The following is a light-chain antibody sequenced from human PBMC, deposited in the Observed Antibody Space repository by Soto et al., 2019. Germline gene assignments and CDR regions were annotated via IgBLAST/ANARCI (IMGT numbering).Light chain of an antibody. V-gene: IGKV1-39*01. CDR3: QQSYSTPVFT. Sequence: DIQMTQSPSSLSASVGDRVTITCRASQSISSYLNWYQQKPGKAPKLLIYAASSLQSGVPSRFSGSGSGTDLTLTISRLQPEDFATYYCQQSYSTPVFTFGPGTKVDIK. CDR1: QSISSY. J-gene: IGKJ3*01. CDR2: AAS.